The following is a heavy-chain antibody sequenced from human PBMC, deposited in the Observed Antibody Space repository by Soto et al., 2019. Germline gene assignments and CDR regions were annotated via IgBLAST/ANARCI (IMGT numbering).Heavy chain of an antibody. CDR2: ISGSGGST. D-gene: IGHD1-26*01. V-gene: IGHV3-23*01. CDR1: GFTFSIYA. Sequence: GGSLRLSCAASGFTFSIYAMTWVRQAPGKGLEWVSAISGSGGSTYYADSVKGRFTISRDKSKNTLYLQMNSLRAEDTAVYYCAKGGSESYYLPGYWGQGTLVTVSS. CDR3: AKGGSESYYLPGY. J-gene: IGHJ4*02.